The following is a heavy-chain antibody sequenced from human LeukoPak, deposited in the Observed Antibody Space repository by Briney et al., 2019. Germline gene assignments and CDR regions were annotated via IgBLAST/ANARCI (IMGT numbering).Heavy chain of an antibody. J-gene: IGHJ4*02. CDR3: ARLYYDY. CDR2: INHSGST. CDR1: GFTFSSYA. V-gene: IGHV4-34*01. Sequence: PGGSLRLSCAASGFTFSSYAMSWVRQPPGKGLEWIGEINHSGSTNYNPSLKSRVTISVDTSKNQFSLKLSSVTAADTAVYYCARLYYDYWGQGTLVTVSS.